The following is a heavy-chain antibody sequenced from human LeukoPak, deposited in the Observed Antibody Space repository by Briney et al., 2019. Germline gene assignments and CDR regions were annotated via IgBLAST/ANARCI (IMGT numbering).Heavy chain of an antibody. CDR2: IYYSGST. J-gene: IGHJ4*02. D-gene: IGHD3-3*01. CDR3: ARVYDFRSGYYNY. V-gene: IGHV4-39*07. Sequence: ASETLSLTCTVSGGSISSSSYYWGWIRQPPGKGLEWIGSIYYSGSTYYNPSLKSRVTISVDTSKNQFSLKLSSVTAADTAVYYCARVYDFRSGYYNYWGQGTLVTVSS. CDR1: GGSISSSSYY.